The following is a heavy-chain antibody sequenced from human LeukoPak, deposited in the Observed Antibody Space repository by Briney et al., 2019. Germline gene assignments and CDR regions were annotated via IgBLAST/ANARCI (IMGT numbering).Heavy chain of an antibody. J-gene: IGHJ5*02. Sequence: SETLSLTCTVSGGSISSYYWSWIRQPPGKGLEWIGYIYYSGSTNYNPSLKSRVTISVDTSKNQFSLKLSSVTAADTAVYYCARRIAAAGNRFDPWGQGTLVTVSS. D-gene: IGHD6-13*01. CDR2: IYYSGST. CDR1: GGSISSYY. CDR3: ARRIAAAGNRFDP. V-gene: IGHV4-59*08.